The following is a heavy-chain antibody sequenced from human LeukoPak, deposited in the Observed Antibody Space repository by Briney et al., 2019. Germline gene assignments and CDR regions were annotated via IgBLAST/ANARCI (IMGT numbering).Heavy chain of an antibody. CDR2: IYYSGST. V-gene: IGHV4-59*01. Sequence: PSETLSLTCTVSGGSISSYYWSWIRQPPGKGLEWIGYIYYSGSTNYNPSLKSRVTISVDTSKNRFSLKLSSVTAADTAVYYCARVGFWSGYYVDYWGLGTLVTVSS. CDR3: ARVGFWSGYYVDY. CDR1: GGSISSYY. D-gene: IGHD3-3*01. J-gene: IGHJ4*02.